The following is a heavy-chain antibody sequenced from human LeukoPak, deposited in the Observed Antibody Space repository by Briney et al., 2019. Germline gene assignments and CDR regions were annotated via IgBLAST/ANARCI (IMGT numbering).Heavy chain of an antibody. CDR2: IYHSGST. CDR3: ARGTPQSSYYDFWSGYYFFDY. V-gene: IGHV4-38-2*02. CDR1: GYSISSGYY. D-gene: IGHD3-3*01. J-gene: IGHJ4*02. Sequence: SETLSLTCTVSGYSISSGYYWGWIRQPPGKGLEWIGSIYHSGSTYYIPSLKSRVTISVDTSKNQFSLKLSSVTAADTAVYYCARGTPQSSYYDFWSGYYFFDYWGQGTLVTVSS.